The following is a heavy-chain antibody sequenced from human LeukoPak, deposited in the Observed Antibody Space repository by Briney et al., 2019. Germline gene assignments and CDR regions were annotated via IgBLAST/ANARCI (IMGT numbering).Heavy chain of an antibody. J-gene: IGHJ4*02. CDR1: GGTFSSYA. Sequence: ASVKVSCKASGGTFSSYAISWVRQAPGQGLEWMGGIIPIFGTANYAQKFQGRVTITADKSTSTAYMELSSLRSEDTAVYYCASSIRRNGDYVYFDYWGQGTLVTVSS. V-gene: IGHV1-69*06. CDR3: ASSIRRNGDYVYFDY. CDR2: IIPIFGTA. D-gene: IGHD4-17*01.